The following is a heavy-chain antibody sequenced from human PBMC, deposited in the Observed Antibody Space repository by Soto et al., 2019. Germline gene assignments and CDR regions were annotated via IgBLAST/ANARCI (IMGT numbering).Heavy chain of an antibody. V-gene: IGHV3-74*01. CDR3: ARGEGYYYFDY. Sequence: PGGSLRLSCAASGFTFSIYWMHWVRQAPGKGLVWVSRINSDGSSTSYADSVKGRFTISRDNAKNTLYLQMNSLRAEDTAVYYCARGEGYYYFDYWGQGTLVTVSS. J-gene: IGHJ4*02. CDR2: INSDGSST. CDR1: GFTFSIYW. D-gene: IGHD5-18*01.